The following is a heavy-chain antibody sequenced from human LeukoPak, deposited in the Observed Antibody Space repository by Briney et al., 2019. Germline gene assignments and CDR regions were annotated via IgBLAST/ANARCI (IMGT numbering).Heavy chain of an antibody. CDR2: ISSRTTYI. CDR1: GFTFSDYS. V-gene: IGHV3-21*01. CDR3: ARAAGAGSDAFAF. Sequence: GGSLRLSCAASGFTFSDYSMNWVRQAPGKGLEWVSSISSRTTYISYADSLKGRFTISRDNSKNTLYLQMSSLRAEDTAVYYCARAAGAGSDAFAFWGQGTMVTVSS. J-gene: IGHJ3*01. D-gene: IGHD6-13*01.